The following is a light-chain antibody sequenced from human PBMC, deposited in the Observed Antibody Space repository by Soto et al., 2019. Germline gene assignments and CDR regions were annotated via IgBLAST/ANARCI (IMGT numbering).Light chain of an antibody. CDR2: AAS. CDR1: QGIRDE. J-gene: IGKJ4*01. CDR3: LQHHNYPPLT. V-gene: IGKV1-17*01. Sequence: DIQMTQSPSSLSASVGDRVTITCRASQGIRDELAWYQHKPGKAPKRLIYAASSSQSGVPSRFSGSASGTEFTLTISSLQPEDFATYYCLQHHNYPPLTFGGGTKVEIK.